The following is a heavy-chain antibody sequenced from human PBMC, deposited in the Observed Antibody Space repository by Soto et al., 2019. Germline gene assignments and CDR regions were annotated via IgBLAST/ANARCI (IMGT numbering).Heavy chain of an antibody. D-gene: IGHD3-10*01. Sequence: QVQLVQSGAEVKKPGSSVKVSCKASGGTFSSYTIGWVRQAPGQGLEWMGRIIPILGIANYAQKFQGRVTITADKSTSTAYMELSSLRSEDTAVYYCAREELVRGVPYSWFDPWGQGTLVTVSS. CDR1: GGTFSSYT. J-gene: IGHJ5*02. CDR3: AREELVRGVPYSWFDP. V-gene: IGHV1-69*08. CDR2: IIPILGIA.